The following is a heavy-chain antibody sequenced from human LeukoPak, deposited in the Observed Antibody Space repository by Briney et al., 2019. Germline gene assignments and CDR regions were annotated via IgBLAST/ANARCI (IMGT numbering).Heavy chain of an antibody. CDR2: TYYRSKWYN. CDR1: GDNVSSNSAA. J-gene: IGHJ4*02. V-gene: IGHV6-1*01. CDR3: ARDSYYYDSSGYSYPIDY. Sequence: SQTLSLTCAISGDNVSSNSAAWNWIRQSPSRGLEWLGRTYYRSKWYNDYAVSVKSRITINPDTSKNQFSLQLNSVTPEDTAVYYCARDSYYYDSSGYSYPIDYWGQGTLVTVSS. D-gene: IGHD3-22*01.